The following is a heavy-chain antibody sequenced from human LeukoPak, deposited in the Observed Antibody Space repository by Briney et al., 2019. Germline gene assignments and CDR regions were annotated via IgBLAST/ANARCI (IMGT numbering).Heavy chain of an antibody. CDR3: ATDLLNYYDSSGYFREY. V-gene: IGHV1-46*01. Sequence: ASVKVSCKASGYTFTNYYIHWVRQAPGQGLEWMGLINPGGDNTDYAQNFQGRVTMTEDTSTDTAYMELSSLRSEDTAVYYCATDLLNYYDSSGYFREYWGQGTLVTVSS. D-gene: IGHD3-22*01. CDR2: INPGGDNT. CDR1: GYTFTNYY. J-gene: IGHJ4*02.